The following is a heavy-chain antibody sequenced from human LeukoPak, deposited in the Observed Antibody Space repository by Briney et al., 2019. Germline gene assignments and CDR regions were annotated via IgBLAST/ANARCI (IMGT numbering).Heavy chain of an antibody. CDR1: GFTFSSYS. D-gene: IGHD3-9*01. Sequence: GGSLRLSCAASGFTFSSYSMNWVRQAPGKGLEWVSSISSSSSYIYYADSVKGRFTISRDNAKNSLYLQMNSLRAEDTAVYNCARADFDWLSDYWGQGTLVTVSS. V-gene: IGHV3-21*01. J-gene: IGHJ4*02. CDR2: ISSSSSYI. CDR3: ARADFDWLSDY.